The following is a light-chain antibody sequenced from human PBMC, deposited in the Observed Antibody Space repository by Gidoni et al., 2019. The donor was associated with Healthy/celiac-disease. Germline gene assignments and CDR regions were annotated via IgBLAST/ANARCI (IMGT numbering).Light chain of an antibody. CDR1: QSVSSN. Sequence: IVLTQSPATLSVSPGERATLSCRARQSVSSNLAWNQHKPGQAPRLLIYGASTRATGIPARFSGSGSGTEFNLTISSLQFEDFAVDYCQQYKNWPRWTFGQGTKVEIK. CDR3: QQYKNWPRWT. J-gene: IGKJ1*01. V-gene: IGKV3-15*01. CDR2: GAS.